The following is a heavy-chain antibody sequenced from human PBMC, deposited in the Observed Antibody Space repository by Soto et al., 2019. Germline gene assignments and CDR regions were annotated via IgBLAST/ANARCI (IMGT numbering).Heavy chain of an antibody. CDR3: VRGSGTYSAGID. CDR1: GFIVSSNR. V-gene: IGHV3-53*01. J-gene: IGHJ4*02. D-gene: IGHD3-10*01. Sequence: EVQLVESEGGLIQPGGSLRLSCAASGFIVSSNRMSWVRQAPGKGLEWVSVIFGVDNTYYADSVKGRFTISRDNSKNTLYLQMNSLRAEDTAVYYCVRGSGTYSAGIDWGQGTLVTVSS. CDR2: IFGVDNT.